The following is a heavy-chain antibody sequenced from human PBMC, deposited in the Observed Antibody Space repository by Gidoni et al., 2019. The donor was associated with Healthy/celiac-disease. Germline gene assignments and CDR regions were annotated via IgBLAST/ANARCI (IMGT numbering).Heavy chain of an antibody. D-gene: IGHD2-15*01. Sequence: QVQLQQWGAGLLKPSETLSLTCAVYGGSFRGYYWSWIRQPPGKGLEWIGEINHSGSTNYNPSLKSRVTISVDTSKNQFSLKLSSVTAADTAVYYCARGGYCSGGSCGLDYWGQGTLVTVSS. V-gene: IGHV4-34*01. J-gene: IGHJ4*02. CDR2: INHSGST. CDR1: GGSFRGYY. CDR3: ARGGYCSGGSCGLDY.